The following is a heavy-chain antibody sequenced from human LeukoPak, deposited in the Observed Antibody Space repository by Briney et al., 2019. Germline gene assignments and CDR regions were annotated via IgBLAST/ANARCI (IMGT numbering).Heavy chain of an antibody. Sequence: ASVKVSCKASGYTFTGYYMHWVRQAPGQGLEWMGWINPNSGGTNYAQKFQGRVTMTRDTSISTAYMELSRLRSDDTVVYYCARTPYYDFWSGYYSASFDPWGQGTLVTVSS. CDR2: INPNSGGT. V-gene: IGHV1-2*02. CDR3: ARTPYYDFWSGYYSASFDP. CDR1: GYTFTGYY. D-gene: IGHD3-3*01. J-gene: IGHJ5*02.